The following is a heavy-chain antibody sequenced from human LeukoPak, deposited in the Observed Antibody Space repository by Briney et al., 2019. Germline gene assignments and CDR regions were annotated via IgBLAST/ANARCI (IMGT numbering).Heavy chain of an antibody. CDR1: GYTFTSYG. J-gene: IGHJ4*02. CDR3: ARDWPEYYYDSSGYSAIDY. CDR2: ISAYNGNT. V-gene: IGHV1-18*01. Sequence: ASVKVSCKASGYTFTSYGISWARQAPGQGLEWMGWISAYNGNTNYAQKLQGRVTMTTDTSTSTAYMELRSLRSDDTAVYYCARDWPEYYYDSSGYSAIDYWGQGTLVTVSS. D-gene: IGHD3-22*01.